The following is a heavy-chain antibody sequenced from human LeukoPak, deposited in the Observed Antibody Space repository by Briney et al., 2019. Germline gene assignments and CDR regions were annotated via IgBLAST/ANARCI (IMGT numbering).Heavy chain of an antibody. CDR1: GFTFSDYS. CDR3: ARDYYYDSSGYYYDDY. J-gene: IGHJ4*02. CDR2: IRCSTSYI. V-gene: IGHV3-21*01. Sequence: GGSLRLSCAASGFTFSDYSMNWVRQAPGKGLEWVSSIRCSTSYIYYTDSVKGRFTISRDNAKNSLYLQMNSLRAEDTAAYYCARDYYYDSSGYYYDDYWGQGTLVTVSS. D-gene: IGHD3-22*01.